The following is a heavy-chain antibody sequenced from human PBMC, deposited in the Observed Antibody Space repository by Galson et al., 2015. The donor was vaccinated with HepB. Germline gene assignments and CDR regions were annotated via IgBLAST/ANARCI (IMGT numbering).Heavy chain of an antibody. CDR2: ITWNSGNV. CDR1: GFTFDGYA. D-gene: IGHD3-3*01. Sequence: SLRLSCAASGFTFDGYAMSWVRQAPGKGLEWVSGITWNSGNVAYSDSVRGRFTISRDNAKNSLYLQMSSVRAEDTALYFCAKDTGGKYNDFWSGYFAYFDYWGQGALVTVSS. CDR3: AKDTGGKYNDFWSGYFAYFDY. V-gene: IGHV3-9*01. J-gene: IGHJ4*02.